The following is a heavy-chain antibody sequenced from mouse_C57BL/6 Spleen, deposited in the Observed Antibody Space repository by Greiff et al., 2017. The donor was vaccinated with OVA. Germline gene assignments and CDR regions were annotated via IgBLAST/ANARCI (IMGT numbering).Heavy chain of an antibody. D-gene: IGHD2-4*01. CDR3: ARKIYYDYDDLHFDY. V-gene: IGHV1-22*01. Sequence: VQLKESGPELVKPGASVKMSCKASGYTFTDYNMHWVKQSHGKSLEWIGYINPNNGGTSYNQKFKGKATLTVNKSSSTAYMELRSLTSEDSAVYYCARKIYYDYDDLHFDYWGQGTTLTVSS. CDR1: GYTFTDYN. J-gene: IGHJ2*01. CDR2: INPNNGGT.